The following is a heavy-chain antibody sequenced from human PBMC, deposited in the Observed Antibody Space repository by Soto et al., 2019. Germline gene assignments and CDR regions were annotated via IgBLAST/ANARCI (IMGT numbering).Heavy chain of an antibody. CDR1: GYTFTSYG. CDR2: ISAYNGNT. CDR3: ARTVVGSSGFDVLDI. V-gene: IGHV1-18*01. D-gene: IGHD6-19*01. J-gene: IGHJ3*02. Sequence: ASVKVSCKASGYTFTSYGISWVRQAPGQGLEWMGWISAYNGNTNYAQKLQGRVTMTTDTSTSQAYMELRSLRSENRAVFYCARTVVGSSGFDVLDIWGKGTMVTVS.